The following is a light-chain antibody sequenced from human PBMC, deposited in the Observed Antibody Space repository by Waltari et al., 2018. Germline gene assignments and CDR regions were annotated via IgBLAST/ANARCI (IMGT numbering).Light chain of an antibody. J-gene: IGKJ1*01. CDR2: WAS. CDR1: XRFLYSSNNKNY. CDR3: XQXYSTPXX. Sequence: MTQSPDTXAESLGXRXTINCQSSXRFLYSSNNKNYLAWYQHKPGQPPKQHIYWASTRESXVTDRXSGSGSGTDFTXXIXSLXAXXVAVYYCXQXYSTPXXXXXGTKVEIK. V-gene: IGKV4-1*01.